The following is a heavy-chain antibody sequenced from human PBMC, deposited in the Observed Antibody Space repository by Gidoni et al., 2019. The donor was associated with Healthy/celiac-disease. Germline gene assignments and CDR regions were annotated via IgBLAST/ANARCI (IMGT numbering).Heavy chain of an antibody. CDR3: ARSYYDFWSGYYRGRLGYFDY. Sequence: EVQLVESGGGLVQPGGSLRLSCAASGFTFRSYEMHWVRQAPGKGREWVSYISSSGSTIYYADSVKGRFTISRDNAKNSLYLQMNSLRAEDTAVYYCARSYYDFWSGYYRGRLGYFDYWGQGTLVTVSS. CDR1: GFTFRSYE. CDR2: ISSSGSTI. V-gene: IGHV3-48*03. D-gene: IGHD3-3*01. J-gene: IGHJ4*02.